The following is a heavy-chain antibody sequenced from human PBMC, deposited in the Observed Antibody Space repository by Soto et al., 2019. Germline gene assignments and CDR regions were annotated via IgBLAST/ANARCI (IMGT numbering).Heavy chain of an antibody. CDR2: IDHSGST. D-gene: IGHD1-1*01. Sequence: QLQLQESGSGLVRPSQTLSLTCAVSGGSISSGGYSWNWIRQPPGKGLEWIGYIDHSGSTLYNPSLKSRVTISVDKSKNQFSLKLSSVTVADTAVYYCARDQLEGNWFDPWGQGTLVTVSS. J-gene: IGHJ5*02. V-gene: IGHV4-30-2*01. CDR1: GGSISSGGYS. CDR3: ARDQLEGNWFDP.